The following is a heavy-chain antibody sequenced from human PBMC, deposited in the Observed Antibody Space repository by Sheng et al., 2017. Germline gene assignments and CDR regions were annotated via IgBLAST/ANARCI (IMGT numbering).Heavy chain of an antibody. CDR2: ISSGGTNK. V-gene: IGHV3-30*03. CDR3: AGPDAMVDLSEGFFD. Sequence: QVQLVESGGGVVQPGRSLRLSCAASGFTFSGYGMHWVRQAPGKGLEWVAAISSGGTNKYYADSVKGRFTISRDNSKNTLYLQMNSLRPEDTAVYYCAGPDAMVDLSEGFFD. J-gene: IGHJ4*03. D-gene: IGHD2-8*01. CDR1: GFTFSGYG.